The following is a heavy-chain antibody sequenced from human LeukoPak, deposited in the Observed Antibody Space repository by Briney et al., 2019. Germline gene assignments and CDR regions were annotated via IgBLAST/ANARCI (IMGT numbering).Heavy chain of an antibody. J-gene: IGHJ4*02. V-gene: IGHV1-2*02. Sequence: ASVKVSCKASGYSFVLYGISWVRQAPGQGLEWIGWINPNSGGTNYAQIFQGRVTMTRDSSISTVYMDLSRLRSDDTAVYYCARGNPILRYFDWTTFDYWGQGTPVTVSS. D-gene: IGHD3-9*01. CDR3: ARGNPILRYFDWTTFDY. CDR1: GYSFVLYG. CDR2: INPNSGGT.